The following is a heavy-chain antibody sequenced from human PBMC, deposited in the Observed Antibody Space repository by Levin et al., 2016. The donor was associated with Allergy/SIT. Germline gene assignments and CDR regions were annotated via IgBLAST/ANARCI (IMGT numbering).Heavy chain of an antibody. CDR2: ISSSGSTI. V-gene: IGHV3-48*03. Sequence: WIRQPPGKGLEWVSYISSSGSTIYYADSVKGRFTISRDNAKNSLYLQMNSLRAEDTAVYYCARAENVFWSGYHYFDYWGQGTLVTVSS. J-gene: IGHJ4*02. CDR3: ARAENVFWSGYHYFDY. D-gene: IGHD3-3*01.